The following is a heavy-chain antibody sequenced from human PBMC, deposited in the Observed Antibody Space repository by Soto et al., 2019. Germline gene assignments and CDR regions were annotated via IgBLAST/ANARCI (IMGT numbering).Heavy chain of an antibody. CDR3: ARHPVVVPAAMRGL. V-gene: IGHV3-11*01. CDR1: GFTFSDYY. CDR2: ISSSGSTI. J-gene: IGHJ4*02. Sequence: QVQLVESGGGLVKPGGALRPSCAAAGFTFSDYYMSWIRQAPGKGLEWVSYISSSGSTIYYADSVKGRFTISRDNAKNSLYLQMNSLRAEDTAVYYCARHPVVVPAAMRGLWGQGTLVTVSS. D-gene: IGHD2-2*01.